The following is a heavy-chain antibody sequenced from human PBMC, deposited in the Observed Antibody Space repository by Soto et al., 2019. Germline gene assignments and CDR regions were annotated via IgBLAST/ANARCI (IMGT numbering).Heavy chain of an antibody. V-gene: IGHV3-30-3*01. J-gene: IGHJ4*02. D-gene: IGHD6-13*01. CDR2: ISYDGSNK. CDR1: GFTFSSYA. CDR3: ARDRGIAEAGLDY. Sequence: QVQLVESGGGVVQPGRSLRLSCAASGFTFSSYAMHWVRQAPGKGLEWVAVISYDGSNKYYADSVKGRFTISRDNSKNTLYLQMNSLRAEDTAVYYCARDRGIAEAGLDYWGQGTLVTVSS.